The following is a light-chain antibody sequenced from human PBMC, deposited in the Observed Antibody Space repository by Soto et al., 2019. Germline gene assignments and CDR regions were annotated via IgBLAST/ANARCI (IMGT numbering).Light chain of an antibody. Sequence: IVMTQSPATLSVSPGERATLSCRASQSFSSKLAWYQQKPGQAPRLLIYGASTRATGIPVRFSGSGSGTEFTLTITSLQSEDFAVYYCQQYNNWPLTFGGGTKV. CDR1: QSFSSK. J-gene: IGKJ4*01. CDR3: QQYNNWPLT. V-gene: IGKV3-15*01. CDR2: GAS.